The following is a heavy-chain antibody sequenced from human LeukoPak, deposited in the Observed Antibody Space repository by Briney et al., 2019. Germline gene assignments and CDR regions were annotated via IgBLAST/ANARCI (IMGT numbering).Heavy chain of an antibody. J-gene: IGHJ4*02. CDR1: GFTFSNAW. D-gene: IGHD2-2*01. CDR2: IKSKTDGGTT. Sequence: GGSLRPSCAASGFTFSNAWMSWVRQAPGKGLEWVGRIKSKTDGGTTDYAAPVKGRFTISRDDSKNTLYLQMNSLKTEDTAVYYCIERVPAAQTFSDYWGQGTLVTVSS. V-gene: IGHV3-15*01. CDR3: IERVPAAQTFSDY.